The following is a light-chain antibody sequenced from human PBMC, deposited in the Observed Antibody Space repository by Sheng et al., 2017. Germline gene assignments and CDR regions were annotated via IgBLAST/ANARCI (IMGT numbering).Light chain of an antibody. CDR2: VNSDDSH. CDR3: QTWGTGIQV. J-gene: IGLJ2*01. V-gene: IGLV4-69*01. Sequence: QPEVTQSPSASASLGASVKLTCTLSRGHRSFAVAWHQQQPQKGPRYLMKVNSDDSHNKGDGIPDRFSGSASGADRYLSISSLQSEDEAVYYCQTWGTGIQVFGGGTKVTVL. CDR1: RGHRSFA.